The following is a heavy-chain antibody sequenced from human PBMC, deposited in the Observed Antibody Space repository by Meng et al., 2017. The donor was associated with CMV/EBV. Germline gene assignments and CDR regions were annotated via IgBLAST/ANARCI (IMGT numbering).Heavy chain of an antibody. CDR2: IRYDGSNK. Sequence: GESLKISCAASGFTFSSYGMHWVRQAPGKGLEWVAFIRYDGSNKYYADSVKGRFTISRDNSKNTLYLQMNSLRAEDTAVYYCAKSQNPLGIAAAGPGFDYWGQGTLGTVSS. V-gene: IGHV3-30*02. J-gene: IGHJ4*02. CDR1: GFTFSSYG. CDR3: AKSQNPLGIAAAGPGFDY. D-gene: IGHD6-13*01.